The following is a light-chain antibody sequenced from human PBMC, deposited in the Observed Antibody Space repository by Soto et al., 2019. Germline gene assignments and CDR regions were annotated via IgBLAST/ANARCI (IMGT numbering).Light chain of an antibody. Sequence: DIQMTQSPSSLSASVGDRVTITCRATQDISNYLAWYQQKPGKVPNRLIYAASTLQSGVPSRFSGSGSGTDFTLTISSLQPEDVATYYCQKYNSAPPWTFGQGTKVEI. CDR3: QKYNSAPPWT. V-gene: IGKV1-27*01. J-gene: IGKJ1*01. CDR2: AAS. CDR1: QDISNY.